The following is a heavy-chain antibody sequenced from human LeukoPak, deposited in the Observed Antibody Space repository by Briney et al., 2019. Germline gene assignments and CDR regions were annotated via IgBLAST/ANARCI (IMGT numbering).Heavy chain of an antibody. CDR3: AREMGVVVAAYREQYYYYGLDV. CDR2: ISYDGSNK. J-gene: IGHJ6*02. Sequence: PGGSLRLSCAASGFTFSSYAMDWVRQAPGKGLERVAVISYDGSNKDYADFVKGRFTISRDNSKNTLYLQMNSLRAEDTAVYYCAREMGVVVAAYREQYYYYGLDVWGQGTTVTVSS. D-gene: IGHD2-15*01. V-gene: IGHV3-30-3*01. CDR1: GFTFSSYA.